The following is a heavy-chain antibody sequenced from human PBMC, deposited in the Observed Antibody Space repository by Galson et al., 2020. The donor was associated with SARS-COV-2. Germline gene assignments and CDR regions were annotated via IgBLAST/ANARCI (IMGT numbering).Heavy chain of an antibody. V-gene: IGHV3-64D*06. CDR3: VASDSRVLTGFDD. J-gene: IGHJ4*02. Sequence: GGSLRLSCSASGFTFSSYAMHWVRQAPGKGLEYVSAISSNGGSTYYADSVKGRFTISRDNTKNTLYLQMSSLRAEDTAVYYCVASDSRVLTGFDDWGQGTLVTVSS. D-gene: IGHD3-22*01. CDR1: GFTFSSYA. CDR2: ISSNGGST.